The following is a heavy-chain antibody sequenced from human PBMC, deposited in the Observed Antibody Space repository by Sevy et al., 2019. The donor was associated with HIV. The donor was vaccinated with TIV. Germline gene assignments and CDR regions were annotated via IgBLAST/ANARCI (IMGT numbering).Heavy chain of an antibody. D-gene: IGHD1-26*01. Sequence: GGSLRLSCAASGFTFSSYGMHWVRQAPGKGLEWVAFIRYDGSNKYYADSVKGRFTISRDNSKNTLYLQMNSLRAEDTAVYYCAKDGRSWTGLDYWGQGTLVTVSS. V-gene: IGHV3-30*02. CDR2: IRYDGSNK. CDR3: AKDGRSWTGLDY. J-gene: IGHJ4*02. CDR1: GFTFSSYG.